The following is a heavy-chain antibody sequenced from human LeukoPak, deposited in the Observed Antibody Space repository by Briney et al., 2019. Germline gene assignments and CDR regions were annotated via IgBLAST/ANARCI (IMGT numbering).Heavy chain of an antibody. J-gene: IGHJ4*02. CDR2: INWNGGST. Sequence: PGGSLRLSCTTSGFRFDDYGMSWVRQAPGKGLEWVSGINWNGGSTVYADSVKGRFTISRDNAKNSLYLQMNSLRAEDTALYYCARVTSAAPESGDLFLDYWGQGTLVTVSS. V-gene: IGHV3-20*04. CDR1: GFRFDDYG. CDR3: ARVTSAAPESGDLFLDY. D-gene: IGHD3-3*01.